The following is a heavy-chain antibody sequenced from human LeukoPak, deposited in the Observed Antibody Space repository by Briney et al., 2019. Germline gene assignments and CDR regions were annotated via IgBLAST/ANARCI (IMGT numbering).Heavy chain of an antibody. D-gene: IGHD3-10*01. V-gene: IGHV3-48*04. CDR3: AKDQLLWFGEDYNWFDP. Sequence: GGSLRLSCAASGFTFSSYSMNWVRQAPGKGLEWVSYISSSSSTIYYADSVKGRFTISRDNAKNSLYLQMNSLRAEDTALYYCAKDQLLWFGEDYNWFDPWGQGTLVTVSS. J-gene: IGHJ5*02. CDR2: ISSSSSTI. CDR1: GFTFSSYS.